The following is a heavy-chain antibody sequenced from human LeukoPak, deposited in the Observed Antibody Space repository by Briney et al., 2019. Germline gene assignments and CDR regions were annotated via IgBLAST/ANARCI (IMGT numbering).Heavy chain of an antibody. J-gene: IGHJ4*02. CDR2: INAYNGNT. V-gene: IGHV1-18*01. CDR1: GYTFTSYG. D-gene: IGHD3-3*01. CDR3: ARDTGNYDFWSGGDY. Sequence: ASVKVSCKASGYTFTSYGISGVRQAPGQGLKWMGWINAYNGNTNYAQKLQGRVTMTTDTSTSTAYMELRSLRSDDTAVYYCARDTGNYDFWSGGDYWGQGTLVTVSS.